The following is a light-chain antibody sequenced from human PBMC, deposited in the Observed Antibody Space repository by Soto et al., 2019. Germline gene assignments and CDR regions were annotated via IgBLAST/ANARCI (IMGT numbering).Light chain of an antibody. Sequence: DIQMTQSPSTLSASVGDRVTITCRASQSISSWLAWYQQKPGKAPKLLIYKASSLEGGVPSRFSGSGSGTEFTLTISSLQPDDVATYYLQQYSGGWAFGQGTKVEIK. CDR3: QQYSGGWA. V-gene: IGKV1-5*03. CDR2: KAS. CDR1: QSISSW. J-gene: IGKJ1*01.